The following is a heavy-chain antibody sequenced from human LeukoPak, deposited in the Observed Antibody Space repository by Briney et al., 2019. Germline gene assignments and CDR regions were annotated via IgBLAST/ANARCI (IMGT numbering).Heavy chain of an antibody. CDR1: GFTVSNNY. J-gene: IGHJ4*02. Sequence: GGSLRLSCAASGFTVSNNYMNWVRQAPGKGLEWVSSISSSSSYIYYADSVKGRFTISRDNAKNSLYLQMNSLRAEDTAVYYCARVVGATTYWGQGTLVTVSS. V-gene: IGHV3-21*01. D-gene: IGHD1-26*01. CDR2: ISSSSSYI. CDR3: ARVVGATTY.